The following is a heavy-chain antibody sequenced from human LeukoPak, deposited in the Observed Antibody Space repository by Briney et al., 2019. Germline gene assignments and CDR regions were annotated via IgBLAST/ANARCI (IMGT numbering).Heavy chain of an antibody. CDR1: GGSISSGGYY. V-gene: IGHV4-30-2*01. CDR2: IYHSGST. Sequence: SETLSLTYTVSGGSISSGGYYWSWIRQPPGKGLEWIGYIYHSGSTYYNPSLKSRVTISVDRSKNQFSLKLSSVTAADTAVYYCARDRRKVYSSSPDAFDIWGQGTMVTVSS. D-gene: IGHD6-6*01. CDR3: ARDRRKVYSSSPDAFDI. J-gene: IGHJ3*02.